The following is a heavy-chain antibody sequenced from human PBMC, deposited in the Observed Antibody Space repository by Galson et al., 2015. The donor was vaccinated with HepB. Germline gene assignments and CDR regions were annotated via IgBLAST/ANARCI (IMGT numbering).Heavy chain of an antibody. CDR2: INTDGSIT. V-gene: IGHV3-74*01. D-gene: IGHD3-16*01. CDR1: GFTFSSYW. CDR3: ARDWATP. Sequence: SLRLSCAASGFTFSSYWMHWVRQAPGKGLVWVSRINTDGSITNYADSVKDRFTFSRDNAKNTLYLQMKSLRAEDTAVYYCARDWATPWGQGTLVTVSS. J-gene: IGHJ5*02.